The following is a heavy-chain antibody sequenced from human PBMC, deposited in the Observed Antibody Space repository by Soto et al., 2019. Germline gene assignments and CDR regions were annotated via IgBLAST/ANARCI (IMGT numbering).Heavy chain of an antibody. Sequence: GGSLRLSCAASGFTFSSHWMSWVRQAPGKGLEWVANIKQDGSEKFYVDSVKGRFTISRDNAKNSLYLQMSSLRAEDTAVYYCTRGTELVYCTSTSCPGMDVWGQGTTVTVSS. V-gene: IGHV3-7*03. CDR2: IKQDGSEK. CDR3: TRGTELVYCTSTSCPGMDV. D-gene: IGHD2-2*01. CDR1: GFTFSSHW. J-gene: IGHJ6*02.